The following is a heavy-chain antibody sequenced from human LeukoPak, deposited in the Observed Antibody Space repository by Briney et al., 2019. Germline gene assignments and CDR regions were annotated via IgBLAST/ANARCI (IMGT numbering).Heavy chain of an antibody. D-gene: IGHD6-13*01. V-gene: IGHV3-30*04. Sequence: LTGGSLRLSCATSGFTFSSYGMHWVRQAPGKGLGLGAVISWDGSNKYYAGSVNGRFTISRDNSKNELYLQMNSLRAEHTAVFYCARVYSSPCLHFWRQGALVTVPS. CDR2: ISWDGSNK. CDR3: ARVYSSPCLHF. CDR1: GFTFSSYG. J-gene: IGHJ4*02.